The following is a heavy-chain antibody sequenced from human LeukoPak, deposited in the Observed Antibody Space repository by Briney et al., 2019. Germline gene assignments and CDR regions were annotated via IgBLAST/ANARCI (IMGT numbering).Heavy chain of an antibody. Sequence: SETLSLTCAVYGGSFSGYYWSWIRQPPGKGLEWIGEINHSGSTNYNPSLKSRVTISVDTSKNQFSLKLSSVTAADTAVYYCALERGTTCAFDIWGQGTMVTVSS. CDR1: GGSFSGYY. D-gene: IGHD1-1*01. V-gene: IGHV4-34*01. J-gene: IGHJ3*02. CDR3: ALERGTTCAFDI. CDR2: INHSGST.